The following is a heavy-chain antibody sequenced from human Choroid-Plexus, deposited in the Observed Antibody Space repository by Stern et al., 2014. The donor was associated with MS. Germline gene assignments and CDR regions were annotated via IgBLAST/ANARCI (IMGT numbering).Heavy chain of an antibody. CDR2: ISYDGSK. CDR1: GFSFSSFG. V-gene: IGHV3-30*18. J-gene: IGHJ4*02. CDR3: AKDRQYLTFFFDF. D-gene: IGHD2/OR15-2a*01. Sequence: VQLVESGGGVVQPGRPLRLSCAAPGFSFSSFGMHWVRQAPGKGLEWVALISYDGSKDYADSVKGRFAISRDNSKNTLYLQMNSLRAGDTAVYYCAKDRQYLTFFFDFWGQGSLVTVSS.